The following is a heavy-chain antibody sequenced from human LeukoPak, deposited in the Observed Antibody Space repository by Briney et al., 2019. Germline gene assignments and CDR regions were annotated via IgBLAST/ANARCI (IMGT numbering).Heavy chain of an antibody. V-gene: IGHV4-34*01. CDR3: ARDRLRAYMDV. CDR1: GGSISSYY. Sequence: SETLSLTCTVSGGSISSYYWSWIRQPPGKGLEWIGEINHSGSTNYNPSLKSRVTISVDTSKNQFSLKLSSVTAADTAVYYCARDRLRAYMDVWGKGTTVTVSS. J-gene: IGHJ6*03. CDR2: INHSGST.